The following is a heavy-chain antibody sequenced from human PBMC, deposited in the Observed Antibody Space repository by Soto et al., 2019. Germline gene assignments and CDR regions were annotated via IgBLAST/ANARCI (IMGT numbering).Heavy chain of an antibody. CDR2: ISSGGGNT. V-gene: IGHV3-23*01. CDR1: RFTFSIYA. J-gene: IGHJ5*02. Sequence: EVQLLESGGGLVQPGGSLRLSCAASRFTFSIYAMTWVRQAPGKGLKWVSSISSGGGNTYYADSVKGRFTISRDNSKSTLYLQMNSLRVEDTAVYYCAIQRDLFVHWFDPWGQGTLVTVSS. D-gene: IGHD3-10*01. CDR3: AIQRDLFVHWFDP.